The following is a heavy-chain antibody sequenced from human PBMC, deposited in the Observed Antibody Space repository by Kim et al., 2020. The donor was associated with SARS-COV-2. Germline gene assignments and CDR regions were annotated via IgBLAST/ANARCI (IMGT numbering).Heavy chain of an antibody. D-gene: IGHD6-13*01. J-gene: IGHJ6*02. CDR1: GFTFSSYA. CDR2: ISYDGSNK. CDR3: AREETRYSSSWYDEGIYYYYGMDV. V-gene: IGHV3-30*04. Sequence: GGSLRLSCAASGFTFSSYAMHWVRQAPGKGLEWVAVISYDGSNKYYADSVKGRFTISRDNSKNTLYLQMNSLRAEDTAVYYCAREETRYSSSWYDEGIYYYYGMDVWGQGTTVTVSS.